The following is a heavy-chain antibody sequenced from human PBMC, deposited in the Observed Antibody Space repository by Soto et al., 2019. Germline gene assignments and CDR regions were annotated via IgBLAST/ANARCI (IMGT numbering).Heavy chain of an antibody. J-gene: IGHJ4*02. CDR2: ISFDGSNK. D-gene: IGHD6-19*01. CDR1: GFTFSSSG. V-gene: IGHV3-30*03. Sequence: QVQLVVSGGGVVQPGRSLRLSCAASGFTFSSSGMHWVRQAPGKGLEWVAVISFDGSNKYYADSVKGRFTISRDNAKNTLDLQMNSLRAEDTAVYYCAIDFCGWYGSSEYGFWGPGPLVTVSS. CDR3: AIDFCGWYGSSEYGF.